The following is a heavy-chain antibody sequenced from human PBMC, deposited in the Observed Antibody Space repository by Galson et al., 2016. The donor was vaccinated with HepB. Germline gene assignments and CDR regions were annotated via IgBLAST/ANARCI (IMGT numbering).Heavy chain of an antibody. CDR2: IKNSGGT. D-gene: IGHD4-23*01. J-gene: IGHJ4*02. V-gene: IGHV4-34*01. CDR1: GGSFSGHF. Sequence: SETLSLTCGVYGGSFSGHFWSWIRQAPGKGLEWIGEIKNSGGTNYNPSLKSRVTISVDPSKNQFFLKLTSVTAPDTAVYYCASGRDYGGNGAFDSWGQGTLVSVSS. CDR3: ASGRDYGGNGAFDS.